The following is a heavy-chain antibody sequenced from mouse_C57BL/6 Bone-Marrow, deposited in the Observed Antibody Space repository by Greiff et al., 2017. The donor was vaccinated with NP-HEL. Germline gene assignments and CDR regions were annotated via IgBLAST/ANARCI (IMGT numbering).Heavy chain of an antibody. J-gene: IGHJ3*01. D-gene: IGHD2-2*01. CDR1: GFTFSSYA. CDR3: ARDRWLPPWFAY. V-gene: IGHV5-4*01. Sequence: VQLKESGGGLVKPGGSLKLSCAASGFTFSSYAMSWVRQTPEKRLEWVATISDGGSYTYYPDNVKGRFTISRDNAKNNLYLQMGHLKSEDTAMYYCARDRWLPPWFAYWGQGTLVTVSA. CDR2: ISDGGSYT.